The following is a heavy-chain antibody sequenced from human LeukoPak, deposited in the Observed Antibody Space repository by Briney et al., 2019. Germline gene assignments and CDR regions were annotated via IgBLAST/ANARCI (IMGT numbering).Heavy chain of an antibody. Sequence: SETLSLTCAVYGGSFSGYYWSWIRQPPGKGLEWTGEINHSGSTNYNPSLKSRVTISVDTSKSQFSLKLSSVTAADTAVYYCARLCVGASHEYWGQGTLVTVSS. CDR1: GGSFSGYY. V-gene: IGHV4-34*01. J-gene: IGHJ4*02. CDR3: ARLCVGASHEY. CDR2: INHSGST. D-gene: IGHD1-26*01.